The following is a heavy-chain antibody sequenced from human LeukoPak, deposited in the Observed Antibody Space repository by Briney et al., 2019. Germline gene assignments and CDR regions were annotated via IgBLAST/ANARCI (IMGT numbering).Heavy chain of an antibody. CDR1: GYTFTGYY. CDR2: INPNSGGT. CDR3: ARDHPYGGNLDP. Sequence: ASVKVSCKASGYTFTGYYMHWVRQAPGQGLEWMGWINPNSGGTNYAQKFQGRVTMTRDTSISTAYMELSRLRSDDTAVYYCARDHPYGGNLDPWGQGTLVTVSS. J-gene: IGHJ5*02. D-gene: IGHD4-23*01. V-gene: IGHV1-2*02.